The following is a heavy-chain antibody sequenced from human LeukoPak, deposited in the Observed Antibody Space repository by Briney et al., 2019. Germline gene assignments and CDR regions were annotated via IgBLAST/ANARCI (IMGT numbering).Heavy chain of an antibody. Sequence: SSETLSLTCAVYGGPFSGYYWSWIRQPPGKGLEWIGEINHSGSTNYNPSLKSRVTISVDTSKNQFSLKLSSVTAADTAVYYCARVRHSSSFYYYYGMDVWGQGTTVTVSS. CDR1: GGPFSGYY. V-gene: IGHV4-34*01. J-gene: IGHJ6*02. D-gene: IGHD6-6*01. CDR3: ARVRHSSSFYYYYGMDV. CDR2: INHSGST.